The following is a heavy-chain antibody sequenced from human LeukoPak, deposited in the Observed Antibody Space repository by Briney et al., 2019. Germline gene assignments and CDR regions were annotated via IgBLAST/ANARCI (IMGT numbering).Heavy chain of an antibody. CDR1: GYTFTSYD. Sequence: ASVKVSCKASGYTFTSYDINWVRQATGQGLEWMGWMDPNSGNTGYAQKFQGRVTMNRNTSISTAYMELSSLRSEDTAVYYCARAYGGSSWYGYWGQGTLVAVSS. D-gene: IGHD6-13*01. CDR3: ARAYGGSSWYGY. V-gene: IGHV1-8*01. CDR2: MDPNSGNT. J-gene: IGHJ4*02.